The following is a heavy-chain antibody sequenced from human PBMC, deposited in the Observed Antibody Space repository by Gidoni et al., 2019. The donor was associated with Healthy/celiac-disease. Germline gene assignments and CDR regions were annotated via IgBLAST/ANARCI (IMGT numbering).Heavy chain of an antibody. Sequence: QLQLQESGPGLVTPSETLSLTGTVSGGSISSSSYYWGWIRQPPGKGLEWIGSIYYSGSTYYNPSLKSRVTISVDTSKNQFSLKLSSVTAADTAVYYCARLQQQPYGFDYWGQGTLVTVSS. V-gene: IGHV4-39*01. CDR1: GGSISSSSYY. CDR3: ARLQQQPYGFDY. CDR2: IYYSGST. D-gene: IGHD6-13*01. J-gene: IGHJ4*02.